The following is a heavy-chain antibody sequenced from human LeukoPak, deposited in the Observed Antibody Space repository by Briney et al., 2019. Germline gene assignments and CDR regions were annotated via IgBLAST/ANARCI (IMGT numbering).Heavy chain of an antibody. CDR2: IIPIFGSA. D-gene: IGHD4-17*01. CDR3: ANTLDYGDYNWFDP. J-gene: IGHJ5*02. Sequence: SVKVSCKASGGTFSSYVISWVRQAPGQGLEWMGGIIPIFGSANYAQKFQGRVTMTTDTSTSTAYMELRSLRSDDTAVYYCANTLDYGDYNWFDPWGQGTLVTVSS. V-gene: IGHV1-69*05. CDR1: GGTFSSYV.